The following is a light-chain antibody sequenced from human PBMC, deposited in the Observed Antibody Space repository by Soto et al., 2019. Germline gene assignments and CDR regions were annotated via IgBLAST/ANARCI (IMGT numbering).Light chain of an antibody. J-gene: IGLJ3*02. CDR1: NIGGRS. CDR2: DDR. V-gene: IGLV3-21*02. Sequence: SYELTQPPSVSVAPGQTARITCGGSNIGGRSVHWYQQKPGQAPILVVYDDRDRPSGIPERFSGSNSGNTATLTISRVEVGDEADYYCHVWDSSSDHWVFGGGTKLTVL. CDR3: HVWDSSSDHWV.